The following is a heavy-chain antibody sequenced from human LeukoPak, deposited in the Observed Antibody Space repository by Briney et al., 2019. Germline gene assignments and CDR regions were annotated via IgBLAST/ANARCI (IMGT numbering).Heavy chain of an antibody. CDR2: INPNSAGT. CDR3: ARAPAVVVPAAGTLYYYYYMDV. Sequence: ASVKVSCKASGYTFTGYYMHWVRQAPGQGLEWMGRINPNSAGTNYAQKFQGRVTMTRDTSISTAYMELSRLRSDDTAVYYCARAPAVVVPAAGTLYYYYYMDVWGKGTTVTVSS. J-gene: IGHJ6*03. CDR1: GYTFTGYY. V-gene: IGHV1-2*06. D-gene: IGHD2-2*01.